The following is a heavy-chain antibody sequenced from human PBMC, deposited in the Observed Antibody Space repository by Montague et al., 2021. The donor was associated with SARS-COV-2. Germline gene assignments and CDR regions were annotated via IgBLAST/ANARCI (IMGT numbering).Heavy chain of an antibody. D-gene: IGHD3-10*01. V-gene: IGHV4-34*01. Sequence: SETLSLTCAVYGGSFSGYYWSWIRQPPAKGLEWIGEINYSGSTKYNPSLNSRVTISVDTSKNQFSLKVSSVTAADTAVYYCARVRSYGSGTALGMDVWGQGTMVTVSS. J-gene: IGHJ6*02. CDR1: GGSFSGYY. CDR3: ARVRSYGSGTALGMDV. CDR2: INYSGST.